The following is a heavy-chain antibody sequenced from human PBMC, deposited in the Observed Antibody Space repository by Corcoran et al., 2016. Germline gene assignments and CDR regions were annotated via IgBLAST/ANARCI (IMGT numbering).Heavy chain of an antibody. CDR1: GGSISSYY. CDR2: IYYSGST. V-gene: IGHV4-59*01. J-gene: IGHJ4*02. Sequence: QVQLQESGPGLVKPSETLSLTCTVSGGSISSYYWSWIRQPPGKGLEWIGYIYYSGSTNYNPSLKSRVTISVDTSKNQFSLKLSSVTAADTAVYYCARVGYCSSTSCLNFDYWGQGTLVTVSS. CDR3: ARVGYCSSTSCLNFDY. D-gene: IGHD2-2*01.